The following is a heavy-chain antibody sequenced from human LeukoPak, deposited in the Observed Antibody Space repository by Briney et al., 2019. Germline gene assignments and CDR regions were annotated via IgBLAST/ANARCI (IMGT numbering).Heavy chain of an antibody. D-gene: IGHD2-15*01. Sequence: PSETLSLTRAVYGGSLSGYYWSWIRQPPGKGLEWIGEINHSGSTNYNPSLKSRVTISVDTSKNQFSLKLISVTAADTAVYYCARWYCSGGSCNDYWGQGTLVTVSS. V-gene: IGHV4-34*01. CDR3: ARWYCSGGSCNDY. J-gene: IGHJ4*02. CDR2: INHSGST. CDR1: GGSLSGYY.